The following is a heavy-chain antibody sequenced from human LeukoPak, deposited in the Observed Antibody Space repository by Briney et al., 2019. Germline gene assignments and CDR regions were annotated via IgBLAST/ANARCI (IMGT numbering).Heavy chain of an antibody. D-gene: IGHD6-19*01. V-gene: IGHV4-59*01. Sequence: SETLSLTCSVSGGSISSSYWSWIRQPPGKGLEWIGCIYDSGSTNYNPSLNSRVTISVDTSKNQFSLKLNSVTAADTAVYYCARAVSTGWYGDKIDFWGQGSLVTVSS. CDR2: IYDSGST. CDR1: GGSISSSY. J-gene: IGHJ4*02. CDR3: ARAVSTGWYGDKIDF.